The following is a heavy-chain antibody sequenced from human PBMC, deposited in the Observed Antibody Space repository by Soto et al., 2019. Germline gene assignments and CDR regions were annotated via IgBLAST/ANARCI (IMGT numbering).Heavy chain of an antibody. CDR1: GDSVSSGNYY. Sequence: QVQLQESGPGLVKPSQTLSLTCTVSGDSVSSGNYYWSWIRQPPGTGLEWIGYIYYSGTTYYNPSLKSRLTISLDTSKNQFSLKLSSVTAADTAVYYCARGEGYCSSSSCYNWFGPWGQGTLVTVSS. J-gene: IGHJ5*02. D-gene: IGHD2-2*02. CDR2: IYYSGTT. CDR3: ARGEGYCSSSSCYNWFGP. V-gene: IGHV4-30-4*01.